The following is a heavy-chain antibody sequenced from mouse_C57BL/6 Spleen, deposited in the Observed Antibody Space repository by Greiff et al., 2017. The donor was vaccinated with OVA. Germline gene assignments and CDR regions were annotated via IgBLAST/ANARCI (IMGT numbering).Heavy chain of an antibody. D-gene: IGHD2-5*01. CDR1: GYAFTNYL. V-gene: IGHV1-54*01. J-gene: IGHJ2*01. CDR3: ARGDYSNYDFDD. Sequence: VQGVESGAELVRPGTSVKVSCKASGYAFTNYLIEWVKQRPGQGLEWIGVINPGSGGTNYNEKFKGKATLTADKSSSTAYMQLSSLTSEDSAVYFCARGDYSNYDFDDWGQSTTLTVSS. CDR2: INPGSGGT.